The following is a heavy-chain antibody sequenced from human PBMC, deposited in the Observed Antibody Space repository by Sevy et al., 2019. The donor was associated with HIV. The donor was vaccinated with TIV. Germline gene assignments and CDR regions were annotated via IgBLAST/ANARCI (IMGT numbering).Heavy chain of an antibody. Sequence: GGSLRLSCAASGFTFSYSGMHWVRQAPGKGLEWLTFIQFDGSSQYYADSVKGRFTILRDNSKNTLYQQMNSLRGDDTAGYYCAKNTAAVGVGGFDYWGQGALVTVSS. V-gene: IGHV3-30*02. J-gene: IGHJ4*02. D-gene: IGHD2-8*01. CDR3: AKNTAAVGVGGFDY. CDR1: GFTFSYSG. CDR2: IQFDGSSQ.